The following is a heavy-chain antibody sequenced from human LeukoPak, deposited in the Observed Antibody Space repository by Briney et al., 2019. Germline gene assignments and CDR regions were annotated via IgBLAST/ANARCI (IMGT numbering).Heavy chain of an antibody. J-gene: IGHJ5*02. Sequence: SETLSLTCTVSGGSISSYYWSWIRQPPGKGLEWVGYIYYSGSTNYNPSLKSRVTISVDTSKNQISLNLSSVTAADTAVYYCARGAYYYDSSGYFWFDPWGQGTLVTVSS. V-gene: IGHV4-59*01. D-gene: IGHD3-22*01. CDR2: IYYSGST. CDR1: GGSISSYY. CDR3: ARGAYYYDSSGYFWFDP.